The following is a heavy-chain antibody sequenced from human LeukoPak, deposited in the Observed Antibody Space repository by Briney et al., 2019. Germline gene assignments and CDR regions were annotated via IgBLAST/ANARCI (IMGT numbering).Heavy chain of an antibody. CDR2: IKQDGSEN. D-gene: IGHD3-16*01. CDR3: ARDRAFGGVPLDY. Sequence: GGSLRLSCAGSGFTFINYWMSWVRQAPGRGLEWVANIKQDGSENYYVDSVKGRFTISRDNAKNSLYLQTNSLRAEDTAVYYCARDRAFGGVPLDYWGQGTLVTVSS. V-gene: IGHV3-7*01. CDR1: GFTFINYW. J-gene: IGHJ4*02.